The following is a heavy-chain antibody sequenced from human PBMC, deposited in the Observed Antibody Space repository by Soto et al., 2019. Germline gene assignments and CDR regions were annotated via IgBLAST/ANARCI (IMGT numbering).Heavy chain of an antibody. CDR3: AREFVYGDSGGWFDP. CDR2: IYYSGST. CDR1: GGSFSSGEYY. D-gene: IGHD4-17*01. J-gene: IGHJ5*02. V-gene: IGHV4-31*03. Sequence: QVQLQESGPGLVKPSETLSLTCTVSGGSFSSGEYYWSWSRQHPGKGLEWIGYIYYSGSTYYNPSLRSRVTISVDTSTNQFSLKLTSLTAADTAVYYCAREFVYGDSGGWFDPWGQGTQVTVSS.